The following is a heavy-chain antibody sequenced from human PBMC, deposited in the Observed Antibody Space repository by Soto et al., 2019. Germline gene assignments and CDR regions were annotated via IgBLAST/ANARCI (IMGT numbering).Heavy chain of an antibody. D-gene: IGHD6-13*01. CDR3: ARDDGSQQLAFDY. CDR2: ISYDGSNK. V-gene: IGHV3-30-3*01. CDR1: GFTFSSYA. J-gene: IGHJ4*02. Sequence: QVQLVESGGGVVQPGRSLRLSCAASGFTFSSYAMHWVRQAPGKGLEWVAVISYDGSNKYYADSVKGRFTISRDNSKNTLYLQMNSLRAEDTAVYYCARDDGSQQLAFDYWGQGTLVTVSS.